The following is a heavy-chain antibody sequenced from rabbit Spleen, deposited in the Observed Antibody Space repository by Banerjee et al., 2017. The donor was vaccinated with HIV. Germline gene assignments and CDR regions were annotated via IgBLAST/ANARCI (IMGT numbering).Heavy chain of an antibody. J-gene: IGHJ4*01. CDR1: GFSFSTSYY. Sequence: QSLEESGGDLVKPGASLTLTCTSSGFSFSTSYYMCCVRQPPGEGPEWTGCIYPDGSGSSAYASWAKGRFTISKTSSTTVTLQMTSLTAGDTATYFCARGSAAMTMVITGCYLSLWGQGTLVTVS. CDR3: ARGSAAMTMVITGCYLSL. D-gene: IGHD2-1*01. CDR2: IYPDGSGSS. V-gene: IGHV1S40*01.